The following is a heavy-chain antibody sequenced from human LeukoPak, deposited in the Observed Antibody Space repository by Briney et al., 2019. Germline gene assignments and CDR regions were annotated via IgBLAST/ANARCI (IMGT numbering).Heavy chain of an antibody. CDR3: ARGENRYYYGSGSPNAYYYYYYMDV. CDR2: IYYSGST. Sequence: PSETLSLTCTVSGGSISSYYWSWIRQPPGKGLEWIGYIYYSGSTNYNPSLKSRVTISVDTSKNQFSLKLSSVTAADTAVYYCARGENRYYYGSGSPNAYYYYYYMDVWGKGTTVTVSS. CDR1: GGSISSYY. V-gene: IGHV4-59*01. J-gene: IGHJ6*03. D-gene: IGHD3-10*01.